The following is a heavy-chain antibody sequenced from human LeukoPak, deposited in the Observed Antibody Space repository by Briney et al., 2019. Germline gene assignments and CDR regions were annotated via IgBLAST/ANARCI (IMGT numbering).Heavy chain of an antibody. CDR2: ISYDGSNK. CDR1: GFTFSDYA. CDR3: ASPFIATAVGDY. J-gene: IGHJ4*02. Sequence: GRSLRLSCSASGFTFSDYAMHWVRRAPGKGLEWVAVISYDGSNKYYADSVKGRFTISRDNSKNTLYLQMNSLRAEDTAVYYCASPFIATAVGDYWGQGTLVTVSS. V-gene: IGHV3-30-3*01. D-gene: IGHD6-13*01.